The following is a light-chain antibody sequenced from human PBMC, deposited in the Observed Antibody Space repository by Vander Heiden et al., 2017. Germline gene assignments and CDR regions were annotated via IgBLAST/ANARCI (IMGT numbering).Light chain of an antibody. V-gene: IGKV3-11*01. CDR2: DAS. Sequence: ELPHSPATLSLSPGERATLSCRASQSVSSYLAWYQQKPGQAPRLLIYDASNRATGIPARFSGSGSGTDFTLTISSLEPEDFAVYYCQQRSNWLTFGGGTKVEIK. CDR1: QSVSSY. J-gene: IGKJ4*01. CDR3: QQRSNWLT.